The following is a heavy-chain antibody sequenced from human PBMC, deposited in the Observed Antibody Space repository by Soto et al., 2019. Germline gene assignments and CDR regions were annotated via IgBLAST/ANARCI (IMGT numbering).Heavy chain of an antibody. CDR1: GGSISSGDYY. D-gene: IGHD5-18*01. J-gene: IGHJ4*02. CDR3: ASNSYGYIFYEY. CDR2: IYYSGST. V-gene: IGHV4-30-4*01. Sequence: QVQLQESGPGLVKPSQNLSLTCTVSGGSISSGDYYWSWIRQPPGKGLECIGYIYYSGSTYYNPSLKSRVTISVDTSKNQFSLKLSSVTAADTAVYYGASNSYGYIFYEYWGQGTLVTVSS.